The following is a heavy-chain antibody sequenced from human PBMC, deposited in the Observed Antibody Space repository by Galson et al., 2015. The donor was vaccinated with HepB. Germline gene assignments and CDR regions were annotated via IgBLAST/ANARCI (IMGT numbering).Heavy chain of an antibody. J-gene: IGHJ3*02. V-gene: IGHV4-59*01. CDR1: GGSINSYY. CDR3: ARERAFDI. CDR2: IHYSGSS. Sequence: TLSLTCTVSGGSINSYYWSWIRQPPGKGLEWIGYIHYSGSSNYNPSLKSRVTISVDTSKNRFSLRVSSLTAADTAVYYCARERAFDIWGQGTMVTVSS.